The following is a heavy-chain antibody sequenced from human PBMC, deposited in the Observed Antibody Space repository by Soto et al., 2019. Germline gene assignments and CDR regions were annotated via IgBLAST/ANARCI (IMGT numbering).Heavy chain of an antibody. J-gene: IGHJ4*02. CDR2: ITYNGYNK. V-gene: IGHV3-30*03. D-gene: IGHD3-10*01. CDR3: ATIPSDIGEY. CDR1: GFTFSRHD. Sequence: ESGGGVVQPGRSLRLSCAASGFTFSRHDMHWVRQAPGKGLEWVAIITYNGYNKYYADSVKDRFTISRDNSKNTLYLQMNSLRADDTAVYYCATIPSDIGEYWGQGPLVTVSS.